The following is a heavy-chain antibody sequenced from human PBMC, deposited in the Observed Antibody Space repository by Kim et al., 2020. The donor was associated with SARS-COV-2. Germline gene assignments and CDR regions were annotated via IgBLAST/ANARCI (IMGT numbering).Heavy chain of an antibody. D-gene: IGHD2-21*01. CDR3: ARSPPYSGSFDI. V-gene: IGHV4-34*01. J-gene: IGHJ3*02. Sequence: NTSPSLKSRLTISIDTSRNDFSLRLNSVTAADTAMYYCARSPPYSGSFDIWGQGTMVAVSS.